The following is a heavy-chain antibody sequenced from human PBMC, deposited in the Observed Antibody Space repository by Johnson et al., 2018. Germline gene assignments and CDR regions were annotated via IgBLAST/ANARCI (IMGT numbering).Heavy chain of an antibody. V-gene: IGHV3-21*01. CDR2: ISDNSRYI. Sequence: EVQLLESGGGLVNPGGSLRLSCAVSGFIFSDYSMNWVRQAPERGLEWVAFISDNSRYIYYADSVRGRFTFSGDNAQNSLSLQMNSLRAGDTAVYYSARGFPSSGWSTHYYYYYMDVWGKGTTVTVSS. D-gene: IGHD6-19*01. CDR1: GFIFSDYS. CDR3: ARGFPSSGWSTHYYYYYMDV. J-gene: IGHJ6*03.